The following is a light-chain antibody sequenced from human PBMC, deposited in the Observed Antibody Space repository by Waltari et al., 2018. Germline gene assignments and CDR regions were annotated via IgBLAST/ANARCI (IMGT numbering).Light chain of an antibody. CDR2: WAS. J-gene: IGKJ4*01. V-gene: IGKV4-1*01. Sequence: DIVMTQSQESLAFSLGERATIPSRSRESLLDPSNNQNFLAWYQRKAGQPPKLLFYWASVRESGVPDRFSASGSGTDFILSISSLQAEDVAVYYCQQYYTSPLTFGGGTKVEIK. CDR3: QQYYTSPLT. CDR1: ESLLDPSNNQNF.